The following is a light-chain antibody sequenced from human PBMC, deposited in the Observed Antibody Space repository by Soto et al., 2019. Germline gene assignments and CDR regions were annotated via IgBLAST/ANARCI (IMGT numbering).Light chain of an antibody. J-gene: IGKJ1*01. CDR1: QSVSSSY. V-gene: IGKV3-20*01. CDR2: GAS. Sequence: EIVLTQSPGTVSLSPGERATLSCRASQSVSSSYLAWYQQKPGQAPRLLIYGASSRATGIPDRFSGSGSGTDFTLTISRLEPEDFAVYYCQQYGSSQAFDQGTKVEIK. CDR3: QQYGSSQA.